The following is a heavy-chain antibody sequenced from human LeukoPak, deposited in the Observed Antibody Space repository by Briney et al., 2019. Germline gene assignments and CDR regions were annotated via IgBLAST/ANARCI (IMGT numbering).Heavy chain of an antibody. CDR1: GGSFSGYY. J-gene: IGHJ4*02. V-gene: IGHV4-34*01. Sequence: SETLSLTCSVYGGSFSGYYWGWIRPPPGKGLEWIGGINHSGSTNYNPSLKGRVTISVDTSKNQFSLKLSSVTAADTAVYYCARGRTLITIFGVVNPYYFDYWGQGTLVTVSS. CDR3: ARGRTLITIFGVVNPYYFDY. D-gene: IGHD3-3*01. CDR2: INHSGST.